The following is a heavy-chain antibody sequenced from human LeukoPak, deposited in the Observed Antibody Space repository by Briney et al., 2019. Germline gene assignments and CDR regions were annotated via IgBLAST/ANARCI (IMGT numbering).Heavy chain of an antibody. CDR3: ARGPRGTPWSDDAFDI. Sequence: ASVKVSCKASGYTFTSYGISWVRQAPGQGLEWMGWIGGYNGNTTYAQKLQGRVTMTTDTSTSTAYMELRSLRSDDTAVYYCARGPRGTPWSDDAFDIWGQGTMVIVSS. CDR1: GYTFTSYG. V-gene: IGHV1-18*01. CDR2: IGGYNGNT. D-gene: IGHD1-26*01. J-gene: IGHJ3*02.